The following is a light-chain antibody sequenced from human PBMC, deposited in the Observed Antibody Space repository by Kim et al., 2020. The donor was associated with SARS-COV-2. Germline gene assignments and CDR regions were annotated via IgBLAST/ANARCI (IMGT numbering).Light chain of an antibody. CDR1: QGVHTY. Sequence: DIQMTQSPSSLSASVGDRVTITCRASQGVHTYLAWYQQKPGKVPKLLIHGASTLQPGVPSRFSGSGSGTDFTLIISSLQPEDVATYCCQKYNHAPHTFVQGTKLEI. CDR2: GAS. CDR3: QKYNHAPHT. J-gene: IGKJ2*01. V-gene: IGKV1-27*01.